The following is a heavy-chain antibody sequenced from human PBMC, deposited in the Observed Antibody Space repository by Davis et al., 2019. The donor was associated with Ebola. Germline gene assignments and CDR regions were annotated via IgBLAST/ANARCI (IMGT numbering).Heavy chain of an antibody. CDR1: GYTFTSYA. D-gene: IGHD1-26*01. J-gene: IGHJ3*02. V-gene: IGHV1-3*01. CDR3: ARDMWELPKWRRGAFDI. Sequence: AASVKVSCKASGYTFTSYAMHWVRQAPGQRLEWMGWINAGNGNTKYSQKFQGRVTITRDTSASTAYMELSSLRSEDTAVYYCARDMWELPKWRRGAFDIWGQGTMVTVSS. CDR2: INAGNGNT.